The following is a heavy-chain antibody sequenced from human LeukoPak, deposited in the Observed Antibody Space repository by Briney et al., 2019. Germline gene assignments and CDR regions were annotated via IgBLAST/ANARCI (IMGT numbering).Heavy chain of an antibody. V-gene: IGHV3-33*01. J-gene: IGHJ6*02. CDR3: ARERATTDYYYGMDV. CDR1: GFTSSSYG. CDR2: IWYDGSNK. D-gene: IGHD1-26*01. Sequence: GRSLRLSCAASGFTSSSYGMHWVRQAPGKGLEWVAVIWYDGSNKYYADSVKGRFTISRDNSKNTLYLQMNSLRAEDTAVYYCARERATTDYYYGMDVWGQGTTVTVSS.